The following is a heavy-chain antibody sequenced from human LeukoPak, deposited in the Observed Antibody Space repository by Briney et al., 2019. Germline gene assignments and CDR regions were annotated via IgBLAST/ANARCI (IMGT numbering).Heavy chain of an antibody. CDR3: VRGRRQWLEPPSDYYYYMDV. J-gene: IGHJ6*03. V-gene: IGHV4-34*01. Sequence: SETLSLTCGVYGESLSGYYWSWVRQPPGKGLEWIAENNDSGSANYNPSLKSRATISVDTSKSQISLKLSSVTAADTAVYYCVRGRRQWLEPPSDYYYYMDVWGKGTTVTVSS. D-gene: IGHD6-19*01. CDR1: GESLSGYY. CDR2: NNDSGSA.